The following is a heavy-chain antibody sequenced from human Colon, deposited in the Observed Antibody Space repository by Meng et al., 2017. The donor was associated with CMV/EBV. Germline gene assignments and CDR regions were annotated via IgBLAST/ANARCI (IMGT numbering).Heavy chain of an antibody. CDR1: SIRSRNR. J-gene: IGHJ5*02. Sequence: SIRSRNRWSWVRGAPGQGLEWIGEIHSVGNANYNPSLKSRVTISVDKSKNQVSLKVNYVTAADTAVYFCATGLVGIGETPTSDPWGPGTLVTVSS. CDR3: ATGLVGIGETPTSDP. D-gene: IGHD4-23*01. V-gene: IGHV4-4*01. CDR2: IHSVGNA.